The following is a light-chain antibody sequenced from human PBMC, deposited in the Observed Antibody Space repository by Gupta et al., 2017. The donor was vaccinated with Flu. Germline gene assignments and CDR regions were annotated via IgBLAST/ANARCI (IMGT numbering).Light chain of an antibody. CDR2: WGS. Sequence: MGGRAAFNCSSCKSSLYTTNEYNYLEWYQQKPGQPPKLLISWGSNREFGVPDRFSGSGSGTDFTLTISRVEAEDVGVYYCNQYLRTPETFGQGTRLEIK. CDR3: NQYLRTPET. CDR1: KSSLYTTNEYNY. V-gene: IGKV4-1*01. J-gene: IGKJ2*01.